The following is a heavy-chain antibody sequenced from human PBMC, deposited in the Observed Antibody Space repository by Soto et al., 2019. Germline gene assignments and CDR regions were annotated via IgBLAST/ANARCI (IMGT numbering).Heavy chain of an antibody. Sequence: SVKVSCKASGGTFSSYAISWVRQAPGQGLEWMGGTIPIFGTANYAQKFQGRVTITADKSTSTAYMELSSLRSEDTAVYYCAREGYSSGWHFDYWGQGTLVTVSS. D-gene: IGHD6-19*01. CDR1: GGTFSSYA. CDR2: TIPIFGTA. V-gene: IGHV1-69*06. J-gene: IGHJ4*02. CDR3: AREGYSSGWHFDY.